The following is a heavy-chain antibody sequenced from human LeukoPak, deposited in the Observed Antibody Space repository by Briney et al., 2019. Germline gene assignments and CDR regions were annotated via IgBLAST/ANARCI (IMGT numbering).Heavy chain of an antibody. CDR2: IYYSVST. V-gene: IGHV4-59*08. CDR1: GGSISSYY. CDR3: ARGASYYDFWSGYYSYYYYGIDV. D-gene: IGHD3-3*01. Sequence: SETLSLTCTVSGGSISSYYWSWIRQPPGKGLEWIGHIYYSVSTNYNPSLKSRVTISVDTSKNQFSLNLNSVTAADTAVYYCARGASYYDFWSGYYSYYYYGIDVWGQGTTVTVSS. J-gene: IGHJ6*02.